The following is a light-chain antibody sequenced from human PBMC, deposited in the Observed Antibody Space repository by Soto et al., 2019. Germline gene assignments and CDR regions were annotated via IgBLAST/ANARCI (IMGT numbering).Light chain of an antibody. V-gene: IGLV1-40*01. CDR2: GNN. CDR1: SSNIGANYD. CDR3: QSYDRTLSARYV. J-gene: IGLJ1*01. Sequence: QSVLTRPPSVSGAPGQRVTISCTGSSSNIGANYDVHWYQHRPGTAPKLLIFGNNNRPSGVPDRFSGSKSGTSASLAITGLQAEDEGDYYCQSYDRTLSARYVFGPGTKVTVL.